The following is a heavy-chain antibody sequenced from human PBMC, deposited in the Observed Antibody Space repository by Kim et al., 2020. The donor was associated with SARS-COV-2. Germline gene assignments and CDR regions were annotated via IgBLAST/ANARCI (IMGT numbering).Heavy chain of an antibody. CDR1: GGTFSSYA. Sequence: SVKVSCKASGGTFSSYAISWVRQAPGQGLEWMGGIIPIFGTANYAQKFQGRVTITADESTSTAYMELSSLRSEDTAVYYCARNLATTAPSRNWFDPWGQGTLVTVSS. V-gene: IGHV1-69*13. CDR2: IIPIFGTA. CDR3: ARNLATTAPSRNWFDP. J-gene: IGHJ5*02. D-gene: IGHD4-17*01.